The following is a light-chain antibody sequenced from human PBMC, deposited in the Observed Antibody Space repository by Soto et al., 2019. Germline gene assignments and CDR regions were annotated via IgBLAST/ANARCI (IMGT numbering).Light chain of an antibody. J-gene: IGKJ5*01. CDR3: QQRSNWTIT. CDR1: QSVSSY. CDR2: DAS. V-gene: IGKV3-11*01. Sequence: IVLTQSPATLSLSSGERATLSCRASQSVSSYLAWYQQKHGQAPRLLIYDASNRATGIPARFSGSGSGTDGTITISSLQQEDGSVYYCQQRSNWTITFGQGTRLEIK.